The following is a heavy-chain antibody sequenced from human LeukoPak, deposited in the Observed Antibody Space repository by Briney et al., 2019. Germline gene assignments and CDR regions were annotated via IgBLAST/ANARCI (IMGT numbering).Heavy chain of an antibody. Sequence: ASVKASCKASGYTFTSYGISWVRQAPGQGLEWMGWISAYNGNTNYAQKLQGRVTMTTDTSTSTAYMELRSLRSDDTAVYYCARDRWKYQLLPHYYYYYGMDVWGQGTTVTVSS. V-gene: IGHV1-18*01. CDR2: ISAYNGNT. CDR3: ARDRWKYQLLPHYYYYYGMDV. CDR1: GYTFTSYG. J-gene: IGHJ6*02. D-gene: IGHD2-2*01.